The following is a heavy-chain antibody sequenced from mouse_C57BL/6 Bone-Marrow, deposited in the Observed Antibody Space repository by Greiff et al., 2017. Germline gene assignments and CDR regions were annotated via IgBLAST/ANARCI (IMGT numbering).Heavy chain of an antibody. CDR3: ARAGVTTVVATRFAY. D-gene: IGHD1-1*01. CDR2: INPSNGGT. CDR1: GYTFTSYW. Sequence: QVQLQQPGTELVKPGASVKLSCKASGYTFTSYWMHWVKQRPGQGLEWIGNINPSNGGTNYNEKFKSKATLTVDKSSSTAYMQLSSLTSEDSAVSYCARAGVTTVVATRFAYWGQGTLGTVSA. V-gene: IGHV1-53*01. J-gene: IGHJ3*01.